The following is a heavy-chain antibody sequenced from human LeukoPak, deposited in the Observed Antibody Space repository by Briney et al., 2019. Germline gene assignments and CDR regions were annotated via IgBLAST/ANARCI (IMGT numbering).Heavy chain of an antibody. CDR1: GFTFSSYA. V-gene: IGHV3-23*01. CDR3: AKAFSSSWYYYGMDV. CDR2: ISGSGGST. Sequence: PGGSLRLSCAASGFTFSSYAMSWVPQAPGKGLEWVSAISGSGGSTHYADSVKGRFTISRDNSKNTLYLQMNSLRAEDTAVHYCAKAFSSSWYYYGMDVWGQGTTVTVSS. D-gene: IGHD6-13*01. J-gene: IGHJ6*02.